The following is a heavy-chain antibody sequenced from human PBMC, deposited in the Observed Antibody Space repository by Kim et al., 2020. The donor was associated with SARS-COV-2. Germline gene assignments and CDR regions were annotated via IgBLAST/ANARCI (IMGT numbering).Heavy chain of an antibody. CDR2: IKHDGSET. Sequence: GGSLRLSCAASGFTSTSHWMSWVRQTPGKGLEWVAIIKHDGSETKYVDSVKGRFTISRDSARNSIYLQMNSLRAEDTALYYCARGGGWLIEHWGQGTLVTVSS. CDR1: GFTSTSHW. CDR3: ARGGGWLIEH. D-gene: IGHD6-19*01. J-gene: IGHJ1*01. V-gene: IGHV3-7*05.